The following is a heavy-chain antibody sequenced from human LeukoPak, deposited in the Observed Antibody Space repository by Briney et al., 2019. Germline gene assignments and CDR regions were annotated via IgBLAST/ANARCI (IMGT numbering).Heavy chain of an antibody. J-gene: IGHJ6*02. CDR1: GFILSNHW. CDR2: MNKDGSEK. Sequence: GGSLRLSCAASGFILSNHWMTWVRQAPGKGPEWVANMNKDGSEKYYVDTVKGRFTISRDTAKNSLYLQMNNLRAEDTALYYCARNNDMDVWGQGTTVIVSS. V-gene: IGHV3-7*03. D-gene: IGHD1/OR15-1a*01. CDR3: ARNNDMDV.